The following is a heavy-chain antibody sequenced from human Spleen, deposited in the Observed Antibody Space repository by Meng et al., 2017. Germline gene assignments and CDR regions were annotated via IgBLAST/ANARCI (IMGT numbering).Heavy chain of an antibody. Sequence: SETLSLTCTVSAYSISSGYYWGWIRQPPGKGLEWIGSIYHSGSTYCNPSLKSRVTISVDTSKNQFSLKLSSVTAADTAVYYCARGSSWYRGGYFDYWGQGTLVTVSS. CDR3: ARGSSWYRGGYFDY. CDR1: AYSISSGYY. V-gene: IGHV4-38-2*02. D-gene: IGHD6-13*01. J-gene: IGHJ4*02. CDR2: IYHSGST.